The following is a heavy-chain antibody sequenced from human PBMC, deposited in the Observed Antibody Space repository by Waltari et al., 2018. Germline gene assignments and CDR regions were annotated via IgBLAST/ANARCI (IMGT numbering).Heavy chain of an antibody. CDR1: GGSFSGYY. Sequence: HVQLQQWGAGLLKPSETLSLTCAVYGGSFSGYYWCWIRQPPGKGLEWIGEINHSGSTNYNPSLKSRVTISVDTSKNQFSLKLSSVTAADTAVYYCARGRETMMDYWGQGTLVTVSS. CDR3: ARGRETMMDY. CDR2: INHSGST. J-gene: IGHJ4*02. D-gene: IGHD3-22*01. V-gene: IGHV4-34*01.